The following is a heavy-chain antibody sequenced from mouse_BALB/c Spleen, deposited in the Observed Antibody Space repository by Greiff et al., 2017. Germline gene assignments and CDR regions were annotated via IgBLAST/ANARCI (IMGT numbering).Heavy chain of an antibody. D-gene: IGHD2-14*01. CDR3: ARYRYDGVYAMDY. CDR2: IYPGDGDT. V-gene: IGHV1-87*01. J-gene: IGHJ4*01. Sequence: QVQLQQSGAELARPGASVKLSCKASGYTFTSYWMQWVKQRPGQGLEWIGAIYPGDGDTRYTQKFKGKATLTADKSSSTAYMQLSSLASEDSAVYYCARYRYDGVYAMDYWGQGTSVTVSS. CDR1: GYTFTSYW.